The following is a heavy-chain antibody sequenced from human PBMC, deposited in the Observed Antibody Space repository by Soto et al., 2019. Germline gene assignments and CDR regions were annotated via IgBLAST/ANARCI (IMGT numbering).Heavy chain of an antibody. J-gene: IGHJ4*02. V-gene: IGHV4-34*01. CDR1: GGSFSGYY. CDR2: INHSGST. Sequence: QVQLQQWGAGLLKPSETLSLTCAVYGGSFSGYYWSSLRQPPGKGLEWIGEINHSGSTNYNPSLKSRVTITVDTSKNQFSLKLSSVTAADTAVYYCARKNRNDFWSGYHLDYWGQGTLVTVSS. D-gene: IGHD3-3*01. CDR3: ARKNRNDFWSGYHLDY.